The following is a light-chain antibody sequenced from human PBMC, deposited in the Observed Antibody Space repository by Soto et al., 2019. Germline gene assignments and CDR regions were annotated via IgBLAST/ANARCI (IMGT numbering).Light chain of an antibody. V-gene: IGLV1-51*01. CDR1: NSNIGKNF. CDR2: DND. Sequence: QAVLTQPPSVSAAPGQTVTISCSGTNSNIGKNFVSWYRQSPGTAPNLLLYDNDKRPSEIPDRFTGSRIDTSATLVISGLQTGDEADYYCGTWDTSLFVWVFGGGTKLTLL. CDR3: GTWDTSLFVWV. J-gene: IGLJ3*02.